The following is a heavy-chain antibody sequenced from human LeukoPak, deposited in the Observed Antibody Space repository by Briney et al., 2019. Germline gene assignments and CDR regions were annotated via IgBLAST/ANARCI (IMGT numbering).Heavy chain of an antibody. CDR2: IYYSGST. Sequence: PSETLSLTCAVYGGSFSGYYWSWIRQPPGKGLEWIGYIYYSGSTNYNPSLKSRVTISVDTSKNQFSLKLSSVTAADTAVYYCARHQRWFDHWGQGTLVTVSS. CDR1: GGSFSGYY. CDR3: ARHQRWFDH. J-gene: IGHJ5*02. V-gene: IGHV4-59*08.